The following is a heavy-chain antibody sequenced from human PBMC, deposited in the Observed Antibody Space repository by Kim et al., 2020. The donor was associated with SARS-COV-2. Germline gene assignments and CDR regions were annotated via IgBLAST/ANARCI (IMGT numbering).Heavy chain of an antibody. CDR2: IYYSGST. CDR1: GGSISSYY. J-gene: IGHJ3*02. D-gene: IGHD2-2*01. V-gene: IGHV4-59*01. CDR3: AILGYCSSTSCYGHYAFDI. Sequence: SETLSLTCTVSGGSISSYYWSWIRQPPGKGLEWIGYIYYSGSTNYNPSLKSRVTISVDTSKNQFSLKLSSVTAADTAVYYCAILGYCSSTSCYGHYAFDIWGQGTMVTVSS.